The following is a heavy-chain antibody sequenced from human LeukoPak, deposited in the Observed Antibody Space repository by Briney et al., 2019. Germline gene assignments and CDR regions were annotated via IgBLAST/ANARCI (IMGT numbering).Heavy chain of an antibody. CDR3: TTSLTSGYYIDY. J-gene: IGHJ4*02. CDR2: INDGGTT. V-gene: IGHV3-15*01. CDR1: GFTFSNAW. Sequence: PGGSLRLSCAASGFTFSNAWMNWVRQAPGKGLEWVGRINDGGTTEYAAPVKGRFSISRDDSKNTLYLQLNSLKTEDTAVYYCTTSLTSGYYIDYWGQGTLVTVSS. D-gene: IGHD3-22*01.